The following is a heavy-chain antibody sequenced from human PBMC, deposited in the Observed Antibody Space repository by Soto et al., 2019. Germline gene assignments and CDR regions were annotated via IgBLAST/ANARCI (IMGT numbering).Heavy chain of an antibody. J-gene: IGHJ4*02. V-gene: IGHV3-30-3*01. Sequence: GGSLRLSCAASGFTFSSYAMHWVRQAPGKGLEWVAVISYDGSNKYYADSVKGRFTISRDNSKNTLYLQMNSLRAEDTAVYYCARGYYDFWSGPRSWGQGTLVTVS. CDR3: ARGYYDFWSGPRS. CDR1: GFTFSSYA. D-gene: IGHD3-3*01. CDR2: ISYDGSNK.